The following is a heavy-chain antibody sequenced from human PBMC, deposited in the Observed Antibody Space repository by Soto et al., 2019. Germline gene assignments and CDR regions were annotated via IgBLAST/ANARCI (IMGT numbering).Heavy chain of an antibody. J-gene: IGHJ6*02. CDR3: ERNPTGLPLDV. CDR2: ISPYNGDA. D-gene: IGHD2-8*02. Sequence: VQLVQSGAEVKQPGASVKVSCKASGYRFISYGITWVRQAPGQGLEWMGWISPYNGDANYAQEVLGRATMNTDTSPTTAYMELRSLRSDDTAVYFCERNPTGLPLDVWGQWTTVTVSS. CDR1: GYRFISYG. V-gene: IGHV1-18*01.